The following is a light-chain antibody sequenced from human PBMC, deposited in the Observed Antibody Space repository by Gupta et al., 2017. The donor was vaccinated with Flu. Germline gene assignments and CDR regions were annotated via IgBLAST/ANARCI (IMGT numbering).Light chain of an antibody. CDR3: QAGDTRTVYV. CDR1: KLGDKN. Sequence: SYPLTQPPSVSVSPGQTATITCSGDKLGDKNACWYQQKPDQSPVLLIYKDYKRPSGIPERFSGSKSGNTATLTITGAKEIEEADYYCQAGDTRTVYVFGTGTKVTVL. V-gene: IGLV3-1*01. J-gene: IGLJ1*01. CDR2: KDY.